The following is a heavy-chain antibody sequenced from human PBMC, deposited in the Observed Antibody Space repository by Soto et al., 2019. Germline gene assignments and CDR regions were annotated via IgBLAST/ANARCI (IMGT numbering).Heavy chain of an antibody. D-gene: IGHD2-21*01. CDR2: MSYDGNST. CDR3: ARGRTVRDHDDFDL. Sequence: QVQLVESGGGVVQPGRSLRLSCAASGFTFSSYSMHWVRQAPGKGLEWVAAMSYDGNSTYFADSVKGRFTISRDNSKTALSLQMNSLGAEDSAVYYCARGRTVRDHDDFDLWGQGPLVTVSS. V-gene: IGHV3-30-3*01. CDR1: GFTFSSYS. J-gene: IGHJ4*02.